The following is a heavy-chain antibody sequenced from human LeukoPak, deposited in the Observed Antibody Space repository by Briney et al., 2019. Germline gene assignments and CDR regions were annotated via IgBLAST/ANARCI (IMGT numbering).Heavy chain of an antibody. Sequence: PGGSLRLSCAASGFTFSSYSMNWVRQAPGKGLEWVAYIRRSGNPIYYADSVKGRFTISRDNAKNSLYLQMNSLRDEDTAVYYCARDPDALDYWGPGTPVTVSS. V-gene: IGHV3-48*02. CDR1: GFTFSSYS. J-gene: IGHJ4*02. CDR2: IRRSGNPI. CDR3: ARDPDALDY.